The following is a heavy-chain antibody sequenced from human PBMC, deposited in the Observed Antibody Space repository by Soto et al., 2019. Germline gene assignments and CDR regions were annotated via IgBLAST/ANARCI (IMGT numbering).Heavy chain of an antibody. V-gene: IGHV3-33*08. CDR3: AREKDSTMGPSFDS. D-gene: IGHD5-18*01. CDR2: IWYDGSNK. Sequence: SLRLSCAASGFTFSSYGMHWVRQAPGKGLEWVAVIWYDGSNKDYADSVRGRFTISRDNSKNTLYLQINSLRAEDTALYYCAREKDSTMGPSFDSWGQGTLVTVSS. CDR1: GFTFSSYG. J-gene: IGHJ4*02.